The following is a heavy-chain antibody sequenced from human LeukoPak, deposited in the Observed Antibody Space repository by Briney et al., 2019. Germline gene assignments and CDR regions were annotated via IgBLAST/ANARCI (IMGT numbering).Heavy chain of an antibody. J-gene: IGHJ5*02. D-gene: IGHD3-3*01. V-gene: IGHV1-18*01. CDR3: ARVEVERIFGVEYRNWFDP. Sequence: ASVKVSCKASGYTFTSYCISWVRQAPGQGLEWMGWISAYNGNTNYAQKLQGRVTMTTDTSTSTAYMELRSLRSDDTAVYYCARVEVERIFGVEYRNWFDPWGQGALVTVSS. CDR2: ISAYNGNT. CDR1: GYTFTSYC.